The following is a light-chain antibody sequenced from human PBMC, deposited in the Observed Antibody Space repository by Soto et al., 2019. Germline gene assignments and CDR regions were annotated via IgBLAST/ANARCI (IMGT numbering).Light chain of an antibody. V-gene: IGKV3-15*01. CDR1: QSVGSN. Sequence: EIVMTQSPATLSVSPGERATLSCRASQSVGSNLAWYQQKPGQAPRLLIYGASTRATGIPARCSGRGSGTEFPRTISGLQSEDFAIYFCQQYNNWPPYRTFGQGTKVEIK. CDR2: GAS. J-gene: IGKJ1*01. CDR3: QQYNNWPPYRT.